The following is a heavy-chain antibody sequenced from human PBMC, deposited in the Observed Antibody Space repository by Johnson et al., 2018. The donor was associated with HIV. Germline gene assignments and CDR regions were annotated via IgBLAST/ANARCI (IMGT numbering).Heavy chain of an antibody. D-gene: IGHD6-13*01. CDR3: ARDRLGYSSSWGGVDAFDI. CDR1: GFTFSSYG. CDR2: IWYDGSNK. J-gene: IGHJ3*02. V-gene: IGHV3-33*01. Sequence: QMQLVESGGGVVQPGRSLRLSCAASGFTFSSYGMHWVRQAPGQGLEWVAVIWYDGSNKYSADSVKGRFPISRDNSKNTLYLQMNSLRAEDTAVYYCARDRLGYSSSWGGVDAFDIWGQGTMVTVSS.